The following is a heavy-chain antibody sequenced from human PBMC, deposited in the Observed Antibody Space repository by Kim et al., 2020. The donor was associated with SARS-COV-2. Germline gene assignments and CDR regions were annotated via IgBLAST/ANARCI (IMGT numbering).Heavy chain of an antibody. CDR2: INSDGSST. J-gene: IGHJ4*02. CDR3: ARGNKPYYYDSSVYHFDY. V-gene: IGHV3-74*01. D-gene: IGHD3-22*01. Sequence: GGSLRLSCAASGFTFSSYWMHWVRQAPGKGLVWVSRINSDGSSTSYADSVKGRFTISRDNAKNTLYLQMNSLRAEDTAVYYCARGNKPYYYDSSVYHFDYWGQGTLVTVSS. CDR1: GFTFSSYW.